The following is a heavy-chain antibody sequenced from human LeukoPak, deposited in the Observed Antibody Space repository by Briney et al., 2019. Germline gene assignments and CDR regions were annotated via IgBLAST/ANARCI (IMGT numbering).Heavy chain of an antibody. CDR3: AKDRLDPFDY. D-gene: IGHD5/OR15-5a*01. CDR2: ISGSGGST. V-gene: IGHV3-23*01. J-gene: IGHJ4*02. CDR1: GFTVSSNE. Sequence: PGGSLRLSCAASGFTVSSNEMSWVRQAPGKGLEWVSAISGSGGSTYYADSVKGRFTISRDNSKNTLYLQMNSLRAEDTAVYYCAKDRLDPFDYWGQGTLVTVSS.